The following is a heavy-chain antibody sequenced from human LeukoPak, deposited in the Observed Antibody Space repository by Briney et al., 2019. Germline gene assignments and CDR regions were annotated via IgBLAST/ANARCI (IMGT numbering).Heavy chain of an antibody. J-gene: IGHJ4*02. CDR3: ARGSSGSSADYFDY. Sequence: SETLSLTCTVSGGSISSSSYYWGWIRQPPGEGLEWIGSIYYSGSTYYNPSLKSRVTISVDTSKNQFSLKLSSVTAADTAVYYCARGSSGSSADYFDYWGQGTPVTVSS. CDR2: IYYSGST. D-gene: IGHD1-26*01. V-gene: IGHV4-39*07. CDR1: GGSISSSSYY.